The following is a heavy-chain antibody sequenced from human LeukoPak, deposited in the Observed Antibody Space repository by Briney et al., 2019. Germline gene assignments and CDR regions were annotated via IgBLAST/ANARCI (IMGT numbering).Heavy chain of an antibody. J-gene: IGHJ5*02. CDR3: ARHVGYCSSTSCYMSWFDP. V-gene: IGHV4-39*01. CDR2: INHSGST. Sequence: SETLSLTCTVSGGSISSSSYYWGWLRQPPGKGLEWIGEINHSGSTNYNPSLKSRVTISVDTSKNQSSLKLSSVTAADTAVYYCARHVGYCSSTSCYMSWFDPWGQGTLVTVSS. CDR1: GGSISSSSYY. D-gene: IGHD2-2*02.